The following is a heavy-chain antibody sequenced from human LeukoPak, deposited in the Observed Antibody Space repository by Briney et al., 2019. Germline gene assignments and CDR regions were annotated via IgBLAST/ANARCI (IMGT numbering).Heavy chain of an antibody. Sequence: SETLSLTCTVSGGSISSTTYYWGWIRQPPGKGLEWIGNIYYSGSTFYNPSLKSRVTISVDTSKNQFSLKLSSVTAADTAVYYCARRATATTSLYVFDIWGQGTMVTVSS. V-gene: IGHV4-39*01. J-gene: IGHJ3*02. CDR2: IYYSGST. CDR3: ARRATATTSLYVFDI. CDR1: GGSISSTTYY. D-gene: IGHD1-1*01.